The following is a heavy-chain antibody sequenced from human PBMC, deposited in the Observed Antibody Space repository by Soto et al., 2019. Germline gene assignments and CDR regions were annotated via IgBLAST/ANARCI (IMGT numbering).Heavy chain of an antibody. CDR1: GVSISTSNYY. D-gene: IGHD6-6*01. V-gene: IGHV4-39*07. CDR3: ARDRHNNFFDP. J-gene: IGHJ5*02. CDR2: IYYSGST. Sequence: PSETLSLTCTVAGVSISTSNYYLGWIRQPPGKGLEWIGSIYYSGSTYYNPSLESRVAISLDTSRSQFSLTLHSVTAADTAIYYCARDRHNNFFDPWGQGTLVTVSS.